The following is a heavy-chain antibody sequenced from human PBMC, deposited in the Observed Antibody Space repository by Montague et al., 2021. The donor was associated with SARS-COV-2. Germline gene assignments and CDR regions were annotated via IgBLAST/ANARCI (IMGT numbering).Heavy chain of an antibody. J-gene: IGHJ4*02. CDR3: ARAPVAHITIFGVVTSFDY. CDR1: GGSISSYY. D-gene: IGHD3-3*01. Sequence: SETLSLTCTVSGGSISSYYWSWIRQPPGKGLEWIGYIYYSGSTNYNPSLKSRVTISVDTSKNQFSLKLSSVTAADTAVYYCARAPVAHITIFGVVTSFDYWGQGTWSPSPQ. CDR2: IYYSGST. V-gene: IGHV4-59*01.